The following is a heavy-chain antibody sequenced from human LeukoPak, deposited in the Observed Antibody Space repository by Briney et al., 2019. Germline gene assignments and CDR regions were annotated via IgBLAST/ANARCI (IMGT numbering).Heavy chain of an antibody. Sequence: GGSLRLSCAGSGFTFSSYWMTWVRQAPGKGLEWVANIEEYGRQIYYVDSVKGRFTISRDNAKNSLYLQMNSLRAEDTAVYYCARRGLRAPLDYWGQGTLVTVSS. V-gene: IGHV3-7*01. CDR3: ARRGLRAPLDY. CDR2: IEEYGRQI. CDR1: GFTFSSYW. J-gene: IGHJ4*02. D-gene: IGHD3-10*01.